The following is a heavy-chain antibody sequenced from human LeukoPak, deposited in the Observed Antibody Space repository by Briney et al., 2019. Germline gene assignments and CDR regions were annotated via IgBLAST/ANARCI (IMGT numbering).Heavy chain of an antibody. J-gene: IGHJ4*02. CDR3: ARDREGSSSWDY. CDR1: GFTLSSYA. V-gene: IGHV3-23*01. Sequence: GGSLRLSCAASGFTLSSYAMSWVRQAPGKGLEWVSAISVSGSTYHADSVKGRFTISRDNSKNTIFLQMNSLRADDTAVYYCARDREGSSSWDYWGQGTLVTVSS. CDR2: ISVSGST. D-gene: IGHD6-13*01.